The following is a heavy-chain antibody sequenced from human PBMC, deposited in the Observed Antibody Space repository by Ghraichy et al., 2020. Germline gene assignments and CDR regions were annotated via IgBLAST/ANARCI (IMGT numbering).Heavy chain of an antibody. CDR1: GFTFSSYW. D-gene: IGHD3-22*01. CDR2: IKQDGSEK. V-gene: IGHV3-7*01. CDR3: ARDSHDYYDSSGYYTLDY. Sequence: GGSLRLSCAASGFTFSSYWMSWVRQAPGKGLEWVANIKQDGSEKYYVDSVKGRFTISRDNAKNSLYLQMNSLRAEDTAVYYCARDSHDYYDSSGYYTLDYWGQGSLVTVSS. J-gene: IGHJ4*02.